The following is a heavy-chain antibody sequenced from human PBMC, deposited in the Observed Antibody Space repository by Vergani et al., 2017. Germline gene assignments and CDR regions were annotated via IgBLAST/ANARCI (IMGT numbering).Heavy chain of an antibody. CDR2: ISWNSGSI. CDR1: GFTFDDYA. Sequence: EVQLVESGGGLVQPGRSLRLSCAASGFTFDDYAMHWVRQAPGKGLEWVSGISWNSGSIGYADSVKGRFTISRDNAKNSLYLQMNSLRAEDTALYYCAKVEMVRGGYGDYYYGMDVWGQGTTVTVSS. CDR3: AKVEMVRGGYGDYYYGMDV. D-gene: IGHD3-10*01. V-gene: IGHV3-9*01. J-gene: IGHJ6*02.